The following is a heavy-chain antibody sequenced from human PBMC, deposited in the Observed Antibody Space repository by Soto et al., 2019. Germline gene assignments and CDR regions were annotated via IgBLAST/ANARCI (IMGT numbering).Heavy chain of an antibody. V-gene: IGHV3-33*01. Sequence: GGSLRLSCATSGFTFKSYAMHWVRQAPGKGLEWVAIIWSDGSHKYHADSVKGRFAISRDQSEKTLHLQMNSLRAEDTAVYYCARDLGTGSPSSWFDPWGQGTLVTVSS. CDR2: IWSDGSHK. D-gene: IGHD1-26*01. CDR3: ARDLGTGSPSSWFDP. J-gene: IGHJ5*02. CDR1: GFTFKSYA.